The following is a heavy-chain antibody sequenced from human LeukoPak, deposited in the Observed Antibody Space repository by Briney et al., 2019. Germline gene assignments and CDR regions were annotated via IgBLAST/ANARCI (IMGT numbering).Heavy chain of an antibody. CDR2: ISYDGSNK. V-gene: IGHV3-30-3*01. CDR3: ARDLSSITGTHRN. D-gene: IGHD1-20*01. CDR1: GFTFSSYA. J-gene: IGHJ4*02. Sequence: PGGSLRLSCAASGFTFSSYAMHWVRQAPGKGLEWVAVISYDGSNKYYADSVKGRFTISRDNSKNTLYLQMNSLRAEDTAVYYCARDLSSITGTHRNWGQGTLVTVSS.